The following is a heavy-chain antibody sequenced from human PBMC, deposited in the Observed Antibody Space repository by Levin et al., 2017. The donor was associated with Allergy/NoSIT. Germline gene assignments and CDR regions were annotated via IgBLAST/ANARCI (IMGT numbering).Heavy chain of an antibody. D-gene: IGHD2-8*01. Sequence: ETLSLTCAASGFTFDTYAMNWVRQAPGEGLEWVSGISDSGGNTYYADSVKGRFTISRDNSRHTVYLQMNNLRAEDTAIYYCPKDRYCTTATGPVDYWGQGVLVTVSS. CDR3: PKDRYCTTATGPVDY. CDR1: GFTFDTYA. J-gene: IGHJ4*02. CDR2: ISDSGGNT. V-gene: IGHV3-23*01.